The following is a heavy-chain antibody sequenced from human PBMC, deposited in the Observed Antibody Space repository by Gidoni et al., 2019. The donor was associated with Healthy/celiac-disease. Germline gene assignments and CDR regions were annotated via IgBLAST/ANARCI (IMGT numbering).Heavy chain of an antibody. J-gene: IGHJ4*02. V-gene: IGHV3-30-3*01. CDR3: ARDVTNYFDY. CDR2: ITYDGSNE. D-gene: IGHD1-1*01. CDR1: GFTFSTHA. Sequence: QVQLVEYGGGVDKPGGSLRPSCAAPGFTFSTHAMHWVRQAPGKGREWVAIITYDGSNEYYADSVKGRFTISRDNSKNTLWLQMNSLRAEDTAVYYCARDVTNYFDYWGQGTLVTVSS.